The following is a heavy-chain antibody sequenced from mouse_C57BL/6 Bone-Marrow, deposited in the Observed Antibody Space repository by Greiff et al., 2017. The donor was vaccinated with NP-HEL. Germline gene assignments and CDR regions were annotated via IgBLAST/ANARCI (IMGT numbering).Heavy chain of an antibody. CDR1: GFNIKDDY. Sequence: VQLQQSGAELVRPGASVKLSCTASGFNIKDDYMHWVKQRPEQGLEWIGWIDPENGDTEYASKFQGKATITADTSSNTAYLQLSSLTSEDTAVYYWTGGKYDGSSYYFDYWGQGTTLTVSS. CDR2: IDPENGDT. D-gene: IGHD1-1*01. J-gene: IGHJ2*01. CDR3: TGGKYDGSSYYFDY. V-gene: IGHV14-4*01.